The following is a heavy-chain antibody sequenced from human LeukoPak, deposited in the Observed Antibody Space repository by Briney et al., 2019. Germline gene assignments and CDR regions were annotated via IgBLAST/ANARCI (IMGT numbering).Heavy chain of an antibody. CDR1: GFTFSSFW. CDR2: ISGSGGST. D-gene: IGHD3-10*01. V-gene: IGHV3-23*01. Sequence: GGSLRLSCAASGFTFSSFWMNWVRQAPGKGLEWVSAISGSGGSTYYTDSVKGRFTVSRDNSKNTLYLQMNSLRAEDTAVYYCAKDLIFYGSGSYTIDYWGQGTLVTVSS. J-gene: IGHJ4*02. CDR3: AKDLIFYGSGSYTIDY.